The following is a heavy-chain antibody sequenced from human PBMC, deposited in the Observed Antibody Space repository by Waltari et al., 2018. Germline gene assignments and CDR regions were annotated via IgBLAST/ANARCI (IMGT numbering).Heavy chain of an antibody. CDR1: GYTFTDYY. Sequence: EVQLVQSGAEVKKPGATVKISCKVSGYTFTDYYMHWVQQAPGNGLEWMGLVDPEYGETINAEKCQGRVTITADTSTDTAYMELSSLRSEDTAVYYCATGLWFRELLAPFGYWGQGTLVTVSS. CDR3: ATGLWFRELLAPFGY. CDR2: VDPEYGET. D-gene: IGHD3-10*01. J-gene: IGHJ4*02. V-gene: IGHV1-69-2*01.